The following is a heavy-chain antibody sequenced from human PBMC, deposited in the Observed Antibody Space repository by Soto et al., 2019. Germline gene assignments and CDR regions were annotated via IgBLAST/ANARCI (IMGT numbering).Heavy chain of an antibody. V-gene: IGHV4-34*01. J-gene: IGHJ3*02. CDR2: INHSGST. CDR3: ARRVDHYDSSGDANDI. Sequence: SETLSLTCAVYGGSFSGYYWSWIRQPPGKGLEWIGEINHSGSTSYNPSLKSRVTMSVDTSKNEFSLKLTSATAADTAVYYCARRVDHYDSSGDANDIWGQGTMVTVSS. CDR1: GGSFSGYY. D-gene: IGHD3-22*01.